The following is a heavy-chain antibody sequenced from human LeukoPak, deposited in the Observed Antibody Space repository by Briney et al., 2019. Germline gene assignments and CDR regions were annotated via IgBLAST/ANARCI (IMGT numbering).Heavy chain of an antibody. CDR3: AADPFRTYYYGRGEFDP. V-gene: IGHV3-23*01. Sequence: GGSLRLSCAASGFTFSSYGMSWVRQAPGKGLEWVSAISGSGGSTYYADSVKGRFTISRDNYKNTLYLQMNSLRAEDTAVYYCAADPFRTYYYGRGEFDPWGQGTLVTVSS. CDR1: GFTFSSYG. D-gene: IGHD3-10*02. J-gene: IGHJ5*02. CDR2: ISGSGGST.